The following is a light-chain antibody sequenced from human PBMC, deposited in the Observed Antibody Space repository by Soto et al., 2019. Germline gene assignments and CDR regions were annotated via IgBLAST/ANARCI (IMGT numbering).Light chain of an antibody. CDR2: GAS. J-gene: IGKJ1*01. CDR1: QSVSSSY. CDR3: QQYGSSPHVT. V-gene: IGKV3-20*01. Sequence: VVLTQSPGTLYLSPGERATLSCRASQSVSSSYLAWYQQKPGQAPRLLIYGASSRATGIPDRFSGSGSGTDFTLTISRLEPEDFAVYYCQQYGSSPHVTFGQGTKVDIK.